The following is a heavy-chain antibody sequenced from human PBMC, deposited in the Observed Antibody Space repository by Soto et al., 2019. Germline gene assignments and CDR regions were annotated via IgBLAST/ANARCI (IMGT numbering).Heavy chain of an antibody. CDR3: GRITLKTSVDTFDF. V-gene: IGHV3-30-3*01. D-gene: IGHD3-22*01. J-gene: IGHJ3*01. CDR1: GFTFSTYA. CDR2: VTSDGSNK. Sequence: QVQLVESGGGVVQPGRSLRLSCAASGFTFSTYALHWVRQAPGKGLEWVATVTSDGSNKYHADYVEGRFTISRDDSKNTLYLQLNSLRAEDTAVYYCGRITLKTSVDTFDFWGQGTMVTVSS.